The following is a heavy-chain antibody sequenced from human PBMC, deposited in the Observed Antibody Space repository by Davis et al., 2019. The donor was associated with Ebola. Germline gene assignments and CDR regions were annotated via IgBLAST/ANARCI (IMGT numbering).Heavy chain of an antibody. Sequence: PSETLSLTCTVSGGSISSYYWSWIRQPPGKGLEWIGYIYYSGSTNYNPSLKSRVTISVDTSKNQFSLKLSSVTAADTAVYYCARKPDRRNYRFDPWGQGTLVTVSS. V-gene: IGHV4-59*01. CDR3: ARKPDRRNYRFDP. CDR1: GGSISSYY. D-gene: IGHD1-7*01. J-gene: IGHJ5*02. CDR2: IYYSGST.